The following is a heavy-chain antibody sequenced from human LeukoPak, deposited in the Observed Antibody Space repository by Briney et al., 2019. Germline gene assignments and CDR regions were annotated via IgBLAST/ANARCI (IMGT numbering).Heavy chain of an antibody. CDR2: IYSGGST. V-gene: IGHV3-66*01. Sequence: GGSLRLSCAAAGFSVSSNFMNWVRQAPEKGLEWVSVIYSGGSTYYADSVEGRFSISRDNSKNTLYLQMNSLRAEDAAVYYCAREIMVAHYGMNVWGQGTTVTVSS. CDR1: GFSVSSNF. J-gene: IGHJ6*02. D-gene: IGHD2-21*01. CDR3: AREIMVAHYGMNV.